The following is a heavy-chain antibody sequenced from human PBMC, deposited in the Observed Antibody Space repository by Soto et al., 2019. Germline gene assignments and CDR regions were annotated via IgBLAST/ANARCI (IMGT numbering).Heavy chain of an antibody. Sequence: PGESLKISCKASGYTFTGYYMHWVRQAPGQGLEWMGWINPNSGDTNYAQKLQGRVTMTTDTSTSTAYMELRSLRSDDTAVYYCARTGFGEGWFDPWGQGTLVTVSS. CDR2: INPNSGDT. V-gene: IGHV1-2*02. J-gene: IGHJ5*02. CDR3: ARTGFGEGWFDP. CDR1: GYTFTGYY. D-gene: IGHD3-10*01.